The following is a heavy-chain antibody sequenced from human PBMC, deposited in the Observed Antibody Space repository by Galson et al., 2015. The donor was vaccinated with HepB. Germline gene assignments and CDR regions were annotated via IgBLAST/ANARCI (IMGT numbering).Heavy chain of an antibody. D-gene: IGHD4-17*01. J-gene: IGHJ4*01. CDR1: GFTFSSFA. V-gene: IGHV3-30*18. Sequence: SLRLSCAASGFTFSSFAMHWVRQAPGKGLEWVAIISYDGRNKNYADSVKGRFTISRDNSKNTLYLQMNSLRTEDTAVYYCAKLTGVTTVFDYWGQGTLVTVSS. CDR2: ISYDGRNK. CDR3: AKLTGVTTVFDY.